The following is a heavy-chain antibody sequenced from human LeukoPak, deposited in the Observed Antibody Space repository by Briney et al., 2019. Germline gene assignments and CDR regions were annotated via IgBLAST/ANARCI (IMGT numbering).Heavy chain of an antibody. V-gene: IGHV4-59*08. CDR2: IYYSGST. Sequence: KSSETLSLTCTASGGSISSYYWSWIRQPPGKGLERIGYIYYSGSTNYNPSLKSRVTISVDTSKNQFSLKLSSVTAADTAVYYCARHSYSSGWQPSYYFDYWGQGTLVTVSS. CDR1: GGSISSYY. J-gene: IGHJ4*02. CDR3: ARHSYSSGWQPSYYFDY. D-gene: IGHD6-19*01.